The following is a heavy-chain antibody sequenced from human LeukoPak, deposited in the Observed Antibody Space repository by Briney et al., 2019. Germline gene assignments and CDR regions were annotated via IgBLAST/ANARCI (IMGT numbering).Heavy chain of an antibody. CDR3: ARWYGGNSGNWFDP. Sequence: PSETLSLTCTVSGGSISSYYWSWIRQPPGKGLEWIGYIYYSGSTSYNPSLKSRVTISIDTSKNQFSLKLSSVTAADTAVYYCARWYGGNSGNWFDPWGQGTLVTVSS. D-gene: IGHD4-23*01. V-gene: IGHV4-59*12. CDR1: GGSISSYY. J-gene: IGHJ5*02. CDR2: IYYSGST.